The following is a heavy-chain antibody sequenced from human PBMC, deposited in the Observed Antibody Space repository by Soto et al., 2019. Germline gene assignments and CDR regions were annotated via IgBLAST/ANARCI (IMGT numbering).Heavy chain of an antibody. CDR3: AKSEGAAGSSAYFDY. CDR1: GFTFSSYA. J-gene: IGHJ4*02. V-gene: IGHV3-23*01. D-gene: IGHD6-13*01. Sequence: PEGSLRLSCAASGFTFSSYAMSWVRQAPGKGLEWVSAISGSGGSTYYADSVKGRFTISRDNSKNTLYLQMNSLRAEDTAVYYCAKSEGAAGSSAYFDYWGQGTLVTVS. CDR2: ISGSGGST.